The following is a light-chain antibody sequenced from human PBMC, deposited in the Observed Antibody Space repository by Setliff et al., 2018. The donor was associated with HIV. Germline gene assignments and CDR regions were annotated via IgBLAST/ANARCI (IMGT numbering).Light chain of an antibody. CDR3: QSYDTNLSVV. V-gene: IGLV2-14*03. CDR1: SSDVGGYNY. CDR2: DVS. J-gene: IGLJ2*01. Sequence: QSALTQPASVSGSPGQSITISCTGTSSDVGGYNYVSWYQQHPGKAPKLLIFDVSDRPSGISNRFSGSKSGTTASLTITGLQAEDEADYYCQSYDTNLSVVFGGGTKVTVL.